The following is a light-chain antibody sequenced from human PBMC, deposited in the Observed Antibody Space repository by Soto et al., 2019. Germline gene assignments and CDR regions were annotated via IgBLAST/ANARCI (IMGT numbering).Light chain of an antibody. CDR3: QQYNSYSPWT. Sequence: DIQMTQSPSTLSASVGDRVTITCRASQTISSWLAWYQQKPGKAPKLLIYDASSLESEVPSRFSGSGSGTEFTLTISSLQPDDFATCYCQQYNSYSPWTFDQGNKVEIK. CDR2: DAS. J-gene: IGKJ1*01. CDR1: QTISSW. V-gene: IGKV1-5*01.